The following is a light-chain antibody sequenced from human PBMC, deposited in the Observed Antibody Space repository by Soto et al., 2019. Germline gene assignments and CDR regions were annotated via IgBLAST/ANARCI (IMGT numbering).Light chain of an antibody. V-gene: IGKV1-39*01. J-gene: IGKJ1*01. CDR3: QQRYSPPWT. CDR2: AAS. CDR1: QSISSY. Sequence: DIQMTQSPSSLSASVGDRVTITCRASQSISSYLNWYQQKPGKAPKLLIYAASSLQSGVPSRFSGSESGTDFTLTISSLQPEDFATYYCQQRYSPPWTFGQGTKVEI.